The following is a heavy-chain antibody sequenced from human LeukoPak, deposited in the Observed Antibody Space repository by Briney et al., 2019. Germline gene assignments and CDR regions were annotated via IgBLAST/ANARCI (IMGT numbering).Heavy chain of an antibody. D-gene: IGHD1-1*01. V-gene: IGHV1-2*02. J-gene: IGHJ4*02. Sequence: GASVKVSCKASGYTFTGYYMHWVRQAPGQGLEWMGWINPYSGGTNYAQKFQGRVTMTRDTSISTAYMELSRLRSDDTAVYYCARDLTTGTTGNLDYWGQGTLVTVSS. CDR2: INPYSGGT. CDR1: GYTFTGYY. CDR3: ARDLTTGTTGNLDY.